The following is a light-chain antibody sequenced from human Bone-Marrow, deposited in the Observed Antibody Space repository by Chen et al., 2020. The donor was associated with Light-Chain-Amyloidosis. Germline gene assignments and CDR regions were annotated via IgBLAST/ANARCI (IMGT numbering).Light chain of an antibody. J-gene: IGKJ4*01. CDR2: EVS. V-gene: IGKV2-30*01. CDR3: MQGSQRPYT. Sequence: DVVMTQSPLSLPVTLGQPASISCRSSQSLVYANGNTYLNWFQQRSGQSPRRLIYEVSKRDSGVPDRFSGSGSGTDFTLKISRVEAEDVVGVYYCMQGSQRPYTFGGGTKVEIK. CDR1: QSLVYANGNTY.